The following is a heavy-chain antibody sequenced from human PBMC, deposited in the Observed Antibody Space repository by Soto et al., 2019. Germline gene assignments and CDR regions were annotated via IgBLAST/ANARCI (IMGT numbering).Heavy chain of an antibody. CDR2: ISAYNGNT. CDR3: ARDYYGSGSYYRGRFDY. CDR1: GYTFTSYG. V-gene: IGHV1-18*01. D-gene: IGHD3-10*01. J-gene: IGHJ4*02. Sequence: ASVKVSCKASGYTFTSYGISWVRQAPGQGLEWMGWISAYNGNTNYAQKLQGRVTMTTDTSTSTAYMELRSLRSDDTAVYYCARDYYGSGSYYRGRFDYWGQGTLVTVSS.